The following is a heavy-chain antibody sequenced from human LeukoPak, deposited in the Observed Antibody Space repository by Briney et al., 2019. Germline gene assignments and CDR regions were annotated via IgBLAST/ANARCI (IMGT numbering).Heavy chain of an antibody. Sequence: ASVKVSCKASGYTFSNYDINWVRQATGQGLEWMGWMNPTNGYTGYAQKFQGRVTMTEDTSTDTAYMELSSLRSEDTAVYYCATASWREGHGGAFDIWGQGTMVTVSS. J-gene: IGHJ3*02. CDR2: MNPTNGYT. V-gene: IGHV1-8*01. CDR1: GYTFSNYD. CDR3: ATASWREGHGGAFDI. D-gene: IGHD6-13*01.